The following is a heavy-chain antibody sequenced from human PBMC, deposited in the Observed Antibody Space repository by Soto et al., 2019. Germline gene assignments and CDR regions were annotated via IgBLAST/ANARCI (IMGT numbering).Heavy chain of an antibody. V-gene: IGHV3-23*01. CDR2: ISGAGGST. J-gene: IGHJ4*02. Sequence: GGSLRLGCTASGFTFNADAMTWVHQAPGKGRGWVSAISGAGGSTYYANSMKGRVTISRDNSKNPLYLQMNSLRGEDTAVCYCEKDRESRGTSSPTNYWGQGTLVTVSA. D-gene: IGHD2-2*01. CDR1: GFTFNADA. CDR3: EKDRESRGTSSPTNY.